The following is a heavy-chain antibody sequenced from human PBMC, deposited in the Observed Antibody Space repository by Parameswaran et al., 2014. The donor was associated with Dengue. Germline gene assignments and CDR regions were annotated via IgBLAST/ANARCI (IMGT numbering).Heavy chain of an antibody. D-gene: IGHD6-19*01. CDR2: IYYSGST. J-gene: IGHJ3*02. V-gene: IGHV4-39*07. CDR3: AKTPGGIAVAGGAFDI. Sequence: WIRQPPGKGLEWIGSIYYSGSTYYNPSLKSRVTISVDTSKNQFSLKLSSVTAADTAVYYCAKTPGGIAVAGGAFDIWGQGTMVTVSS.